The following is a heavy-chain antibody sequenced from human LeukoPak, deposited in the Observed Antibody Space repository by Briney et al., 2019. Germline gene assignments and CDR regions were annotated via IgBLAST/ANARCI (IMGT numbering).Heavy chain of an antibody. CDR2: ISSSSSYI. D-gene: IGHD6-13*01. CDR3: ARDARAAAGTFPLDY. V-gene: IGHV3-21*01. J-gene: IGHJ4*02. Sequence: GGSLRLSCAASGFTFSSYSMNWVRQDPGKGLEWVSSISSSSSYIYYADSVKGRFTISRDNAKNSRYLQMNSLRAEDTAVYYCARDARAAAGTFPLDYWGQGTLVTVSS. CDR1: GFTFSSYS.